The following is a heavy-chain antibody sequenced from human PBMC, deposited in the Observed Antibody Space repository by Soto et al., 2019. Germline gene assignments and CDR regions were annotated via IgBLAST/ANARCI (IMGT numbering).Heavy chain of an antibody. V-gene: IGHV3-11*06. D-gene: IGHD3-10*01. CDR2: ISNSGTYT. J-gene: IGHJ4*02. CDR1: GFTFSDYY. Sequence: QAQLVESGGDLVKPGGSLRLSCAASGFTFSDYYMTWIRQAPGKGLEWISDISNSGTYTNYADSVKGRFTISRDNAKNSLYLRTTGQGAEDTAVYYCVRGRGGDWCQGTLVTVSS. CDR3: VRGRGGD.